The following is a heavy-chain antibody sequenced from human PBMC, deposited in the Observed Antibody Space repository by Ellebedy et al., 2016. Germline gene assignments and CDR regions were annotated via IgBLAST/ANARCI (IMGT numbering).Heavy chain of an antibody. V-gene: IGHV4-31*02. CDR2: IYYSGST. Sequence: SETLSLTCTVSGGSISSGGSYWSWIRQHPGKGLEWIGYIYYSGSTYYSPSLKSRLTISVDTSQNQFSLKLSSVTAADTAVYYCARGRGLRYEGGLHVFDIWGQGTMVSVSS. CDR3: ARGRGLRYEGGLHVFDI. CDR1: GGSISSGGSY. J-gene: IGHJ3*02. D-gene: IGHD3-9*01.